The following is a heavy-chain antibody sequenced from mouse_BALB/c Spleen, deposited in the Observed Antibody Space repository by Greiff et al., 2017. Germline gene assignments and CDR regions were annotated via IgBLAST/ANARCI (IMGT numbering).Heavy chain of an antibody. D-gene: IGHD1-2*01. J-gene: IGHJ4*01. CDR3: ARDRGTTARAMDY. CDR1: GFTFSSYA. Sequence: EVQLQESGGGLVKPGGSLKLSCAASGFTFSSYAMSWVRQSPEKRLEWVAEISSGGSYTYYPDTVTGRFTISRDNAKNTLYLEMSSLRSEDTAMYYCARDRGTTARAMDYWGQGTSVTVSS. CDR2: ISSGGSYT. V-gene: IGHV5-9-4*01.